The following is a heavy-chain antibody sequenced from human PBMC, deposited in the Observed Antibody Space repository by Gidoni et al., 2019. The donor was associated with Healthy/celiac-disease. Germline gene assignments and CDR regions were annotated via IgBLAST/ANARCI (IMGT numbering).Heavy chain of an antibody. V-gene: IGHV3-23*04. CDR2: ISGSGGST. CDR3: AKDRALVVVAATYGYFDY. CDR1: GFTFSSYA. Sequence: EVQLVESGGGLVQPGGSLRLSCAASGFTFSSYAMSWVRQAPGKGLEWVSAISGSGGSTYYADSVKGRFTISRDNSKNTLYLQMNSLRAEDTAVYYCAKDRALVVVAATYGYFDYWGQGTLVTVSS. D-gene: IGHD2-15*01. J-gene: IGHJ4*02.